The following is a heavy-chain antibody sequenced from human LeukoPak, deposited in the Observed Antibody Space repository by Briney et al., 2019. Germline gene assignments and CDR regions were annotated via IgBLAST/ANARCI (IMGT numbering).Heavy chain of an antibody. V-gene: IGHV3-33*01. Sequence: GGSLRLSCAASGFTFSSYGMHWVRQAPGKGLEWVAVIWYDGSNKYYADSVKGRFTISRDNSKNTLYLQMNSLRAEDTAVYYCARGGGGYGPPPFDYWGQGTLVTVPS. CDR3: ARGGGGYGPPPFDY. CDR2: IWYDGSNK. D-gene: IGHD5-18*01. J-gene: IGHJ4*02. CDR1: GFTFSSYG.